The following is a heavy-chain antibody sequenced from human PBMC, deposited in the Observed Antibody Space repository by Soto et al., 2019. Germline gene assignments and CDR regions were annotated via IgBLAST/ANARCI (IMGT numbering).Heavy chain of an antibody. CDR2: ISYDGSNK. V-gene: IGHV3-30-3*01. CDR1: GFTFSSYA. Sequence: QVPLVESGGGVVQPGRSLRLSCAASGFTFSSYAMHWVRQAPGKGLEWVAVISYDGSNKYYADSVKGRFTISRDNSKNTLYLQMNSLRAEDTAVYYCARASSYSSGWYSDYWGQGTLVTVSS. D-gene: IGHD6-19*01. J-gene: IGHJ4*02. CDR3: ARASSYSSGWYSDY.